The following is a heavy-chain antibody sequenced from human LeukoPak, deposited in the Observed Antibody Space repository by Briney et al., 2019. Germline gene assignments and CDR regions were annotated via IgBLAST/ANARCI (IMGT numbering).Heavy chain of an antibody. V-gene: IGHV4-39*01. CDR1: GGSISSSDYY. J-gene: IGHJ5*02. CDR3: ARALGYCSGGSCTRGYNWFDP. Sequence: SETLSLTCTVSGGSISSSDYYWGWIRQPPGKGLEWIGSIYYGGSTYYNPSLKSRVTISVDTSMNQFSLKLSFVTTADTAVYYCARALGYCSGGSCTRGYNWFDPRGQGTLVTVPP. CDR2: IYYGGST. D-gene: IGHD2-15*01.